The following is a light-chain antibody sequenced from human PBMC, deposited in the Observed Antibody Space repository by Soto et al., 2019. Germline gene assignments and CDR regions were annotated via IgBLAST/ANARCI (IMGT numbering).Light chain of an antibody. CDR2: GVS. V-gene: IGLV2-14*01. Sequence: QSVLTQPASMSGSPGQSITISCTGTNSDVGAYNYVSWYQQYPCKAPKLIIYGVSNRPSRVSNRFSGSKFGNTASLTISGLQSDDEADYYCNSYAGSSYVFGTGTKVTVL. J-gene: IGLJ1*01. CDR3: NSYAGSSYV. CDR1: NSDVGAYNY.